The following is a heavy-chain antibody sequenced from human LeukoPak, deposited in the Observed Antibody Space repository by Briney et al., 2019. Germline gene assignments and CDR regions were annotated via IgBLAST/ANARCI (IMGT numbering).Heavy chain of an antibody. CDR3: ARAGGSSGWYVWYFDY. CDR1: GFTFSSYA. J-gene: IGHJ4*02. CDR2: ISYDGSNK. Sequence: PGGSLRLSCAASGFTFSSYAMHWVRQAPGKGLEWVAVISYDGSNKYYADSVKGRFTISRDNSKNTLYLQMNSLSAEDTAVYCCARAGGSSGWYVWYFDYWGQGTLVTVSS. V-gene: IGHV3-30*01. D-gene: IGHD6-19*01.